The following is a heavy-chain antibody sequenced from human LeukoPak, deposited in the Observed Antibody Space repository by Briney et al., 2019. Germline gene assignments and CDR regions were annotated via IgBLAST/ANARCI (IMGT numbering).Heavy chain of an antibody. Sequence: GESLKISCKGSGYSFTSYWISWVRQMPGKGLEWMGRIDPSDSYTNYSPSFQGHVTISADKSIGTAYLQWSSLKAPDTAMYYCARQGGTLYGYWGQGTLVTVSS. D-gene: IGHD2/OR15-2a*01. J-gene: IGHJ4*02. CDR3: ARQGGTLYGY. V-gene: IGHV5-10-1*01. CDR2: IDPSDSYT. CDR1: GYSFTSYW.